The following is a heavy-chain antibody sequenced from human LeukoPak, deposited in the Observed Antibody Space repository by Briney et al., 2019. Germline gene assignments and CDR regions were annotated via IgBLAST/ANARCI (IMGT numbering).Heavy chain of an antibody. Sequence: GRSLRLSCAASGFTFSNYGMHWVRQAPGKGLEWISYISRSTDTIYYADSVKGRFTISRDNAKNSLFLQMNSLRDEDTAVYYCAKVFAYSGSYNAFDFWGQGTMVTVSS. CDR2: ISRSTDTI. CDR1: GFTFSNYG. J-gene: IGHJ3*01. D-gene: IGHD1-26*01. CDR3: AKVFAYSGSYNAFDF. V-gene: IGHV3-48*02.